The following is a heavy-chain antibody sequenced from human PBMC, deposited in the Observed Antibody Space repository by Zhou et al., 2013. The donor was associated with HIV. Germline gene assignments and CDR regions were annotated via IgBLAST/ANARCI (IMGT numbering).Heavy chain of an antibody. CDR1: GGTFNSYT. J-gene: IGHJ3*02. CDR2: IIPVFGTT. Sequence: QVQLVQSGAEVKKPGSSVKVSCKASGGTFNSYTLSWVRQAPGQGLERMGGIIPVFGTTNYAHKFQGRLTITADESTSTAYMELSSLRSEDTAVYYCGRGPYYSNAPGGPLDIWGQGTWVTISS. CDR3: GRGPYYSNAPGGPLDI. V-gene: IGHV1-69*12. D-gene: IGHD1-26*01.